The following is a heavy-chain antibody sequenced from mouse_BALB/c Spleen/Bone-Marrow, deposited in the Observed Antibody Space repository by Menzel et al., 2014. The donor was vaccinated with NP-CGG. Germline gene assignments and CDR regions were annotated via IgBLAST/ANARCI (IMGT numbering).Heavy chain of an antibody. D-gene: IGHD1-1*01. CDR3: ARDRNYGSSWYFDV. J-gene: IGHJ1*01. CDR1: GFTFTDYY. V-gene: IGHV7-3*02. CDR2: IRNKANGYTT. Sequence: EVQGVESGGGLVQPGGSLRLSCATSGFTFTDYYMRWVRQPPGKALEWLGFIRNKANGYTTEYSASVKGRFTISRDNSQSILYLQMNTLRAEDSATYYCARDRNYGSSWYFDVWGAGTTVTVSS.